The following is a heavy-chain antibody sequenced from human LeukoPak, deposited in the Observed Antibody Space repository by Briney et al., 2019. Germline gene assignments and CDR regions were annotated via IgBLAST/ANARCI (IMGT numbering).Heavy chain of an antibody. D-gene: IGHD1-14*01. CDR1: GGSISSGSYY. CDR2: IYTSGST. J-gene: IGHJ4*02. Sequence: SQTLSLTCTVSGGSISSGSYYWSWIRQPAGKGLQWIGRIYTSGSTNYNPSLKSRVTISVDTSKNQFSLKLSSVTAADTAVYYCVNQPGGLAYWGQGTPVTVSS. CDR3: VNQPGGLAY. V-gene: IGHV4-61*02.